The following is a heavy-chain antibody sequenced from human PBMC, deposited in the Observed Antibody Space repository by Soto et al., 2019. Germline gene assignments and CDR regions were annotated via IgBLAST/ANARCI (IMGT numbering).Heavy chain of an antibody. CDR1: GQSLRSGDHY. V-gene: IGHV4-30-4*01. CDR2: MYYSGRT. J-gene: IGHJ4*02. CDR3: ARGEILSGYYFDS. D-gene: IGHD5-12*01. Sequence: QVQLQESGPGLVRPSQTLSLTCSVPGQSLRSGDHYWSWLRQPPGKGLEWIGYMYYSGRTFYNPSRKTRLTISVDMSKNQFSLKLTSVPAADTTVYYCARGEILSGYYFDSWGQGRLVTVSS.